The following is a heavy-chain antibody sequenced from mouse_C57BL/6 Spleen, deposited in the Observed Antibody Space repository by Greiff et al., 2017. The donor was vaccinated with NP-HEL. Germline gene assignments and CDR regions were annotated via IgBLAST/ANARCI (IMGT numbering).Heavy chain of an antibody. CDR2: INPSNGGT. J-gene: IGHJ1*03. CDR1: GYTFTSYW. Sequence: QVQLQQPGTELVKPGASVKLSCKASGYTFTSYWMHWVKQRPGQGLEWIGNINPSNGGTNYNEKLKSKATLTVDKSSSTAYMQLSSLTSEDSAVYYCARYYYGSSLSEYFDVWGTGTTVTVSS. CDR3: ARYYYGSSLSEYFDV. V-gene: IGHV1-53*01. D-gene: IGHD1-1*01.